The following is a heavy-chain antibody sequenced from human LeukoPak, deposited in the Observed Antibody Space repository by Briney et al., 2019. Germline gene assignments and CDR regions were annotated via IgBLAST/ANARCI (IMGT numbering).Heavy chain of an antibody. V-gene: IGHV3-23*01. CDR3: AKSGLNRFDY. D-gene: IGHD2-15*01. Sequence: GGSLRLSCAASGFTFSSYGMHWVRQAPGKGLGGVSNISGSGRGGRTYYADSVKGRFTISRDNSKNTLYLQMSSLRAEDTAVYYCAKSGLNRFDYWGQGTLVTVSS. CDR2: ISGSGRGGRT. J-gene: IGHJ4*02. CDR1: GFTFSSYG.